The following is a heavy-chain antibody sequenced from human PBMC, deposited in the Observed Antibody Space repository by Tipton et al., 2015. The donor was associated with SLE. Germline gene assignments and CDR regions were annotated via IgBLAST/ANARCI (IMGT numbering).Heavy chain of an antibody. Sequence: SLRLSCAASGFSVDSNNMIWVRQAPGKGLEWVSVTYSGGSTYYAESATGRFSSSSHIFENTMFLQMNSLRPDDTAVYYCATSLIHLPLGFYFDLWGRGTLVTVSS. J-gene: IGHJ2*01. CDR2: TYSGGST. CDR1: GFSVDSNN. CDR3: ATSLIHLPLGFYFDL. V-gene: IGHV3-53*04. D-gene: IGHD7-27*01.